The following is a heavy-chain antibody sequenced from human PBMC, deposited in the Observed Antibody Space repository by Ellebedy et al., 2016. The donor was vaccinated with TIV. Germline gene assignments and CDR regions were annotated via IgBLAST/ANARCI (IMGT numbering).Heavy chain of an antibody. D-gene: IGHD3-10*01. CDR1: GYTFTDYG. Sequence: ASSVKVSCKASGYTFTDYGISWVRQAPGQGLEWMGWISAYNGNTNYAQKLQGRVTMTTDTSTSTAYVELRSLRSDDTAVYYCARDTSGDRHYYYYYGMDVWGQGTTVTVSS. CDR2: ISAYNGNT. CDR3: ARDTSGDRHYYYYYGMDV. V-gene: IGHV1-18*04. J-gene: IGHJ6*02.